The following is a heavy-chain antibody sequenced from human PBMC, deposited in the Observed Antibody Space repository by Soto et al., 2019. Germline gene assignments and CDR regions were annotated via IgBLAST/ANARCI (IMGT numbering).Heavy chain of an antibody. CDR3: AREHRSSPYYFDY. Sequence: ASVKVSCKASGYTFTSYAMHWVRQAPGQRLEWMGWINAGNGNTKYSQKFQGRVTITRDTSASTAYMELSSLRSEDTAVYYCAREHRSSPYYFDYWGQGTLVTVSS. J-gene: IGHJ4*02. CDR2: INAGNGNT. V-gene: IGHV1-3*01. D-gene: IGHD6-6*01. CDR1: GYTFTSYA.